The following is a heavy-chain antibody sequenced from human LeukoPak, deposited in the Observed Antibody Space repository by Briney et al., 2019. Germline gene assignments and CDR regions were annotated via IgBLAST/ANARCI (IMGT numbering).Heavy chain of an antibody. CDR2: IYHSGST. V-gene: IGHV4-30-2*01. J-gene: IGHJ4*02. CDR1: GGSISSGGYY. Sequence: SETLSLTCTVSGGSISSGGYYWSWIRQPPGKGLEWIGYIYHSGSTYYNPSLKSRVTISVDTSKNQFSLKLSSVTAADTAVYYCARGSMDCGGDCSYFDYWGQGTLVTVSS. D-gene: IGHD2-21*02. CDR3: ARGSMDCGGDCSYFDY.